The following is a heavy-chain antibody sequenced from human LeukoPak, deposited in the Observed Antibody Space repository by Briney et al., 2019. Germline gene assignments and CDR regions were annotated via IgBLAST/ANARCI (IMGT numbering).Heavy chain of an antibody. CDR2: INHSGST. CDR1: GGSFSGYY. Sequence: ETLSLTCAVYGGSFSGYYWSWIRQPPGKGLEWIGEINHSGSTNYNPSLKSRVTISVDTSKKQFSLKLSSVTAADTAVYYCAEWSGLGAWGQGTLVTVSS. V-gene: IGHV4-34*01. J-gene: IGHJ4*02. CDR3: AEWSGLGA. D-gene: IGHD3-3*01.